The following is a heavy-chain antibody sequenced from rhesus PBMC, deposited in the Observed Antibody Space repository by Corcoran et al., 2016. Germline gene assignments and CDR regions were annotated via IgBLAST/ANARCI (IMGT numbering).Heavy chain of an antibody. CDR2: INTSKGNT. J-gene: IGHJ4*01. Sequence: QVQLVQSGAEVKKPGASVKLSCKASGYTFTRYSINWVRPAPGQGLEWMGGINTSKGNTGYAQKFKGRVTMTRDTSTSTAYMELSSLRSEDTAVYYCARGYSNYAVDSWGQGVLVTVSS. D-gene: IGHD4-23*01. V-gene: IGHV1-200*01. CDR1: GYTFTRYS. CDR3: ARGYSNYAVDS.